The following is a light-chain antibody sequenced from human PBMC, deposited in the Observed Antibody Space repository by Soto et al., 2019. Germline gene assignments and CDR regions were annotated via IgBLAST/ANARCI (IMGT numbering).Light chain of an antibody. CDR2: GAF. CDR1: QSVGTN. CDR3: QQYDGWRPSSP. V-gene: IGKV3-15*01. J-gene: IGKJ5*01. Sequence: EIVLTQSPGTLSVSPGERVTLSCRASQSVGTNLAWYQQKPGQGPRLLIYGAFTRATDIPARFSASGSGTEFTLTLSSLQSEDFLVYYWQQYDGWRPSSPVGQGTRLEIK.